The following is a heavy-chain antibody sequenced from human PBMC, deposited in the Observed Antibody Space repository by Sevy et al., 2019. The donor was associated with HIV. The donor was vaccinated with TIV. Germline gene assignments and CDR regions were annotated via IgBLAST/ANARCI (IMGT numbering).Heavy chain of an antibody. Sequence: GGSLRLSCAASGFTFSSYAMSWVRQAPGKGLEWVSAISGSGGSTYYADSVKGRFTISRDNSKNTLYLQMNSLRAEDMAIYYCAKDTTPHYYYSSGYYLGVGPSFDYWGQGTLVTVSS. CDR3: AKDTTPHYYYSSGYYLGVGPSFDY. CDR2: ISGSGGST. V-gene: IGHV3-23*01. D-gene: IGHD3-22*01. CDR1: GFTFSSYA. J-gene: IGHJ4*02.